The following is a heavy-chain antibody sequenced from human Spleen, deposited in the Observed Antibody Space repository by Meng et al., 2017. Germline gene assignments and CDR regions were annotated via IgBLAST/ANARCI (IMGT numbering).Heavy chain of an antibody. CDR3: ARGTPGRSYSDY. J-gene: IGHJ4*02. Sequence: QAHLLQSGAAVKKPGASVWISCKASGYTSASYGISWFRQAPGQGLWWMGWFVSNAETYPEQKFQGRVTMTRDTHMSTDFMELRSLRFDDTAVYYCARGTPGRSYSDYWGQRTLVTVSS. V-gene: IGHV1-18*01. CDR1: GYTSASYG. CDR2: FVSNAET. D-gene: IGHD3-10*01.